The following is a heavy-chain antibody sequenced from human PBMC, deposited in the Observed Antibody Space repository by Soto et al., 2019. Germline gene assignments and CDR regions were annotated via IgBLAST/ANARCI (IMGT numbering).Heavy chain of an antibody. CDR1: GGTFNTYT. Sequence: QVQVVQSGAEVKKPESSVKVSCKPSGGTFNTYTVNWVRLAPGHGLEWMGRFIPILDMANYAQKFQDRVTITADRPTLTAYMELNSLTSDDTAVYYCAITYCRDNSCPRDFDFWGPGTRVTVSS. CDR2: FIPILDMA. V-gene: IGHV1-69*02. CDR3: AITYCRDNSCPRDFDF. D-gene: IGHD2-21*01. J-gene: IGHJ4*02.